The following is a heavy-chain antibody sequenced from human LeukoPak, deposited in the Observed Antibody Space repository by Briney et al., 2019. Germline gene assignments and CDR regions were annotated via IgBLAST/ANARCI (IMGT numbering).Heavy chain of an antibody. CDR2: IYYSGST. D-gene: IGHD5-12*01. CDR1: GGSISSSDYY. J-gene: IGHJ5*02. CDR3: ARGLTRGYTYGGCFDP. Sequence: PSETLSLTCTVSGGSISSSDYYWGWIRQPPGKGLEWIASIYYSGSTYYSPSLKSGVTISVDTSKNRFSLKLRSVTATDTAVYYCARGLTRGYTYGGCFDPWGQGTLVTVSS. V-gene: IGHV4-39*01.